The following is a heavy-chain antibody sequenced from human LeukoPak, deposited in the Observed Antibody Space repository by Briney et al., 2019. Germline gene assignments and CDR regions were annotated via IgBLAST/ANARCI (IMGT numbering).Heavy chain of an antibody. V-gene: IGHV6-1*01. D-gene: IGHD2-15*01. CDR2: RYYRFKWYN. J-gene: IGHJ4*02. CDR1: VDSVSSDRVT. Sequence: SQTLSHTCVLCVDSVSSDRVTWNWIRQSPSGGLEWLGKRYYRFKWYNDYTDFVSGRITVSADTSKSQFSLQLNYVTPKDTAVDYCARELHGGHPSRFDFWGQGTLVTVSS. CDR3: ARELHGGHPSRFDF.